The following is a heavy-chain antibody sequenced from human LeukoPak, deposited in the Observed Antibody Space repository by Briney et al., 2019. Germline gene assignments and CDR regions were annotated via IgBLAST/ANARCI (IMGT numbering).Heavy chain of an antibody. J-gene: IGHJ4*02. CDR3: TRESTMVRGVLDY. V-gene: IGHV3-15*01. D-gene: IGHD3-10*01. CDR2: VKSKTDGGTT. Sequence: SGGSLRLSCTASGFTFSNAWMSWVRQAPGKGLEWVGRVKSKTDGGTTDYAAPVKGRFTISRDDSKNTLYLQMNSLKTEDTAVYYCTRESTMVRGVLDYWGQGTLVTVSS. CDR1: GFTFSNAW.